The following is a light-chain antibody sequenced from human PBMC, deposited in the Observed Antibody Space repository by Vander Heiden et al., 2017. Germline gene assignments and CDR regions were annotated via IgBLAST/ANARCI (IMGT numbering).Light chain of an antibody. J-gene: IGKJ1*01. CDR3: QQRSNWPWT. CDR1: QSVTFY. V-gene: IGKV3-11*01. CDR2: DAS. Sequence: EIVLTQPPAPLSLSPGARATLSCRASQSVTFYLAWYQQKPGQAPRLLIYDASNRATGIPARFSGSGSGTDFTLTISSLEPEDFAVYFCQQRSNWPWTFGQGTKVEIK.